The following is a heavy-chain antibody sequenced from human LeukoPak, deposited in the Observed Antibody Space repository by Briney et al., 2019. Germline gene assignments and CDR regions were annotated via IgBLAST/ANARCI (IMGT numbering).Heavy chain of an antibody. Sequence: ASVKVPCKTSGYSFATYGFCWVRQAPGDGLEWMGWISANTGKTSYAQKFQDRVTMTTDTSTTTAYMELRGLRLDDTAVYFCAKVAGDRMDYWGQGTLVTVSS. V-gene: IGHV1-18*01. CDR2: ISANTGKT. J-gene: IGHJ4*02. D-gene: IGHD6-13*01. CDR1: GYSFATYG. CDR3: AKVAGDRMDY.